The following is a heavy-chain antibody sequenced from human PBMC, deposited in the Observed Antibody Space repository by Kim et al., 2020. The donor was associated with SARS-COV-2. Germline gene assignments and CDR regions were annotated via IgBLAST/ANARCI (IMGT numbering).Heavy chain of an antibody. V-gene: IGHV3-15*01. Sequence: GGSLRLSCAASGFTFSNAWMSWVRQAPGKGLEWVGRIKSKTDGGTTDYAAPVKGRFTISRDDSKNTLYLQMNSLKTEDTAVYYCTTDVAVADQYYFDYWGQGTLVTVSS. CDR3: TTDVAVADQYYFDY. CDR2: IKSKTDGGTT. J-gene: IGHJ4*02. D-gene: IGHD6-19*01. CDR1: GFTFSNAW.